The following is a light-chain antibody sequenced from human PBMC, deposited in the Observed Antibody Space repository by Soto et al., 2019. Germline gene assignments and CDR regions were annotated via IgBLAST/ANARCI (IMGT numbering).Light chain of an antibody. V-gene: IGLV2-8*01. CDR2: DVS. Sequence: QSVLTQPPSASGSPGQSVTISCTGTSSDVGVYNSVSWYQQHPAQAPKLMIYDVSKRPSGVPDRFSGSKSGNTASLTVSGLQAEDEADYYCSSYAGTHIVFGTGTKATV. J-gene: IGLJ1*01. CDR1: SSDVGVYNS. CDR3: SSYAGTHIV.